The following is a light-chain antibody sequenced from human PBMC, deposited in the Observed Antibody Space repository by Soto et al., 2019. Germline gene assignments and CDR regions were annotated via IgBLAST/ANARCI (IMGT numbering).Light chain of an antibody. CDR1: SSDVGAYNY. CDR3: SSYTSSSTWV. Sequence: QSALTQPASVSGSPGQSITISCTGTSSDVGAYNYVSWYQQHPGKAPKLMIYEVSNRPSGVSDRFSGSRSGNTASLTISGLQAEDESDYYCSSYTSSSTWVFGGGTQLTVL. CDR2: EVS. J-gene: IGLJ7*01. V-gene: IGLV2-14*01.